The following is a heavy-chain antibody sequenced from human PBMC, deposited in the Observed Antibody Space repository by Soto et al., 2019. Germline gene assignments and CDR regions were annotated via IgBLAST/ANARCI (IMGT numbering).Heavy chain of an antibody. Sequence: PGGSLRLSCAASGFTFSSYSMNWVRQAPGKGLEWVSYISSSGSTIFYADSVKGRFTISRDNADNSLYLQMNSLRAEDTAVYYCAQAHGYIDPFDYWGQGTLVTVSS. J-gene: IGHJ4*02. D-gene: IGHD6-13*01. CDR1: GFTFSSYS. V-gene: IGHV3-48*01. CDR3: AQAHGYIDPFDY. CDR2: ISSSGSTI.